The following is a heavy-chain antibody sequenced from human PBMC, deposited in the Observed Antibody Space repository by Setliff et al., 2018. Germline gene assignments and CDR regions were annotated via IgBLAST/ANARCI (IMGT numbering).Heavy chain of an antibody. CDR2: IKSKTDGGTT. CDR1: GFTVSSFS. D-gene: IGHD2-2*01. V-gene: IGHV3-15*01. CDR3: ITLSTIPLGV. J-gene: IGHJ6*02. Sequence: GGSLRLSCAASGFTVSSFSMHWVRQAPGKGLEWVGRIKSKTDGGTTDYAAPVKGRFTISRDDSKNTLYLQMNSLKTEDTAVYYCITLSTIPLGVWGQGTTVTVSS.